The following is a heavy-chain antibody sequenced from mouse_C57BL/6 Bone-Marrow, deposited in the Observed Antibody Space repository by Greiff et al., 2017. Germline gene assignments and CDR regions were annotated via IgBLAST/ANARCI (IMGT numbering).Heavy chain of an antibody. CDR2: IDPANGDT. V-gene: IGHV14-4*01. CDR1: GFNIKDDY. J-gene: IGHJ4*01. Sequence: EVPLQQSGAELVRPGASVKLSCTASGFNIKDDYMHWVKQRPEQGLEWIGWIDPANGDTEYASKFQGKATITADTSSNTAYLQLSSLTSEDTAVYYCTTTGAMDYWGQGTSVTVSS. CDR3: TTTGAMDY. D-gene: IGHD4-1*01.